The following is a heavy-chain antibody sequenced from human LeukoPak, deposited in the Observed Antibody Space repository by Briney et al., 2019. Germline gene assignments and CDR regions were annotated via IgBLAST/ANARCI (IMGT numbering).Heavy chain of an antibody. CDR3: ARDGDYDILTGYPLFDY. CDR1: GFIFSSYG. D-gene: IGHD3-9*01. J-gene: IGHJ4*02. CDR2: ISSSSSYI. Sequence: GGSLRLSCAASGFIFSSYGMHWVRQTPGKGLEWVSSISSSSSYIYYADSVKGRFTISRDNAKNSLYLQMNSLRAEDTAVYYCARDGDYDILTGYPLFDYWGQGTLVTVSS. V-gene: IGHV3-21*01.